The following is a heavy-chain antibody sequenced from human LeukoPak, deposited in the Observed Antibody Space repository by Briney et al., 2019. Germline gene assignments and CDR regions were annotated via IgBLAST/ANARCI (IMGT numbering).Heavy chain of an antibody. D-gene: IGHD3-3*01. V-gene: IGHV4-39*07. CDR3: ARVLDYDFWSGQRDYYYMDV. CDR2: IYYSGST. CDR1: GGSISSSSYY. J-gene: IGHJ6*03. Sequence: SETLSLTCTVSGGSISSSSYYWGWIRQPPGKGLEWIGSIYYSGSTYYNPSLKSRVTISVDTSKNQFSLKLSSVTAADTAVYYCARVLDYDFWSGQRDYYYMDVWGKGTTVTVSS.